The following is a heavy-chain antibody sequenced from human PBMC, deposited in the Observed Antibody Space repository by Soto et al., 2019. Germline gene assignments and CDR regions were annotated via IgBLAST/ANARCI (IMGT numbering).Heavy chain of an antibody. CDR2: IIPIFGTA. D-gene: IGHD3-3*01. Sequence: GAPVKVSCKASGGTFSSYAISWGRKAPGQALEWMGGIIPIFGTANYVQKFQGRVTITADESTSTAYMELSSLRSEDTAVYYCARGLEATIFYYYYGMDVWGQGTTVTVSS. V-gene: IGHV1-69*13. CDR3: ARGLEATIFYYYYGMDV. J-gene: IGHJ6*02. CDR1: GGTFSSYA.